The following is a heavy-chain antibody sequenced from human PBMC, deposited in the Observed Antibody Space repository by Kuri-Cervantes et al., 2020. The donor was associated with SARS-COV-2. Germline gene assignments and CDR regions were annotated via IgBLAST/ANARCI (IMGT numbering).Heavy chain of an antibody. CDR2: VRGKANNYAT. D-gene: IGHD3-3*01. J-gene: IGHJ3*02. CDR3: AKEGNYDFWSGLRSPGDKQRFDI. CDR1: GFLFSASA. V-gene: IGHV3-73*01. Sequence: GGSLRLSCEVSGFLFSASAIHWVRQGSGKGLEWVGRVRGKANNYATAYAASVKGRFTISRDNSKNTLYLQMNSLRAEDTAVYYCAKEGNYDFWSGLRSPGDKQRFDIWGQGTMVTVSS.